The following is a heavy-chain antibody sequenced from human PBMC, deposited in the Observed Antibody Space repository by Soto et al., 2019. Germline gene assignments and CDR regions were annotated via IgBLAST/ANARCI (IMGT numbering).Heavy chain of an antibody. Sequence: EVQLLESGGGLVQPGGSLRLSCAASGFTFSSYAMSWVRQAPGKGLARVSAISGSGGSTYYADSVKGRFTISRDNSENPLYLQMTSLRAEETAVYYCAITSGWLGEFDCWGQGALVTVSS. J-gene: IGHJ4*02. D-gene: IGHD3-10*01. V-gene: IGHV3-23*01. CDR2: ISGSGGST. CDR3: AITSGWLGEFDC. CDR1: GFTFSSYA.